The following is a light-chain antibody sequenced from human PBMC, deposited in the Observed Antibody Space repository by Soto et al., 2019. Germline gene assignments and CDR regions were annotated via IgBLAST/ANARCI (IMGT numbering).Light chain of an antibody. CDR1: QGIRND. CDR2: AAS. Sequence: DVQMTQSPSSLSASVGDRVTITCRASQGIRNDLGWYQQKPGKPPKRLIYAASSLHSGVPSRFRGSGFGTEFTLTISSLQPEDFATYYCQHYNSYSEAFGQGTKVDIK. V-gene: IGKV1-17*01. CDR3: QHYNSYSEA. J-gene: IGKJ1*01.